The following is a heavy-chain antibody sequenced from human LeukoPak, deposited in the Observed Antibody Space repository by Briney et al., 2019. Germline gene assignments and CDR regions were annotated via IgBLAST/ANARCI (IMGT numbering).Heavy chain of an antibody. CDR3: ARAVTDWNYYGSGSRYYYCYMDV. D-gene: IGHD3-10*01. CDR2: ISSSGST. V-gene: IGHV4-61*02. J-gene: IGHJ6*03. Sequence: PSETLSLTCTVSGDSISSGDYYWSWTRQPAGKGLEWIGRISSSGSTNYNPSLKSRVTISVDTSKNQFSLKLSSVTAADTAVYYCARAVTDWNYYGSGSRYYYCYMDVWGKGTTVTVSS. CDR1: GDSISSGDYY.